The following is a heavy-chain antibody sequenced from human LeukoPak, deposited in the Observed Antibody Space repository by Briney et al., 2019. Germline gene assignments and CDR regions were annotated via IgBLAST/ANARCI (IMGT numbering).Heavy chain of an antibody. Sequence: ASVKVSCKASGYSPRNHGISWVRQAPGQGLEWMGWIGADSGDTHYAQKLQGRVTMTTDTSTNTAYMDLGSLRSDDTAVYYCARASSPYNWYFDLWGRGALVTVSS. V-gene: IGHV1-18*01. J-gene: IGHJ2*01. CDR1: GYSPRNHG. CDR3: ARASSPYNWYFDL. CDR2: IGADSGDT. D-gene: IGHD5-24*01.